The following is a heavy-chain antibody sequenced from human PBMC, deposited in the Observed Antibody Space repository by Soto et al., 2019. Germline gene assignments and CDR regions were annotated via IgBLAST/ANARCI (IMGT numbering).Heavy chain of an antibody. J-gene: IGHJ4*02. D-gene: IGHD6-13*01. V-gene: IGHV3-23*01. Sequence: GGSLRLSCVGSEFTFSLYVIGWVRQAPGKGPEWVSTISGGGGTTYYADSVKGRFTISRDNSKNMLYLQMNSLRAEDTAVYYCAKRMATAGPNFDYWGQGTLVTVSS. CDR3: AKRMATAGPNFDY. CDR1: EFTFSLYV. CDR2: ISGGGGTT.